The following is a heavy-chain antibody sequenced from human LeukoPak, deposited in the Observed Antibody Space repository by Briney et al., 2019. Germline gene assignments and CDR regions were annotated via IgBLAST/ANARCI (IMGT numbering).Heavy chain of an antibody. J-gene: IGHJ4*02. CDR1: GFTFSSYT. CDR3: ATTPAG. CDR2: ISSGSSYI. Sequence: GESLRLSCAASGFTFSSYTMNWVRQAPGKGLEWVSFISSGSSYIYYADSVKGRFTISRDNAKNSLYLQMNSLRAEDTAVYYCATTPAGWGQGTLVTVSS. V-gene: IGHV3-21*01.